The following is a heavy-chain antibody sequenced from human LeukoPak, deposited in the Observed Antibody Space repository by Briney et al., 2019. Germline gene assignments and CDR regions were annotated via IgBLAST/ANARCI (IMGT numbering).Heavy chain of an antibody. CDR1: GFTFDDYV. CDR2: ISWDGGSI. J-gene: IGHJ4*02. CDR3: VKDKRWAFDH. Sequence: PGGSLRLSCAASGFTFDDYVMHWVRQAPGKGLEWVSLISWDGGSIYYADFVKGRFTISRDNSKNSLYLQMNSLRTEDTAVYYCVKDKRWAFDHWGQGTLVTVSS. V-gene: IGHV3-43*01. D-gene: IGHD5-24*01.